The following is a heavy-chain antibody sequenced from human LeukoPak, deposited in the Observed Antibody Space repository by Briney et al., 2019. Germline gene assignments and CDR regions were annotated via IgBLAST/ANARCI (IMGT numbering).Heavy chain of an antibody. CDR1: GFTFKNSA. CDR3: AKDPQASRWFDR. D-gene: IGHD1-26*01. J-gene: IGHJ5*02. CDR2: ISSSGSGT. V-gene: IGHV3-23*01. Sequence: PGGSLRLSCAASGFTFKNSALSWIRQAPGKGLEWVSSISSSGSGTYYAESVQGRFSVSRDNSNNTLYLQMSGLRADDTAVYFCAKDPQASRWFDRWGQGTLVTVSS.